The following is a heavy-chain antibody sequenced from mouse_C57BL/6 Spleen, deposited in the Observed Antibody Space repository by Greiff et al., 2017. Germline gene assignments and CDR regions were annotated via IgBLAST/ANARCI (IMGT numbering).Heavy chain of an antibody. CDR1: GYTFTSYW. J-gene: IGHJ2*01. CDR3: ARSYEYDGEGDD. D-gene: IGHD2-4*01. V-gene: IGHV1-55*01. Sequence: VQLQQPGAELVKPGASVKMSCKASGYTFTSYWITWVKQRPGQGLEWIGDIYPGSGSTNYNEKFKSKATLTVDTASSTAYMQLSSLTSEDSAVYYCARSYEYDGEGDDWGQGTTLTVSS. CDR2: IYPGSGST.